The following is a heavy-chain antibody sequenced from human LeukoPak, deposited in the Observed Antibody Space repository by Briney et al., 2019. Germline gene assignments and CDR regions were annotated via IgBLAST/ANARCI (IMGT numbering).Heavy chain of an antibody. CDR3: ARDFWGNLDY. J-gene: IGHJ4*02. V-gene: IGHV5-51*01. CDR1: GYSFTSYL. Sequence: ESLKSSCKASGYSFTSYLIAWVRQMPGKGLEWMGIIHPGDCNARYSPSFQGQVTVSVDHSITTAYLQWSSLKASDSAMYYCARDFWGNLDYWGQGTLVTVSS. CDR2: IHPGDCNA. D-gene: IGHD7-27*01.